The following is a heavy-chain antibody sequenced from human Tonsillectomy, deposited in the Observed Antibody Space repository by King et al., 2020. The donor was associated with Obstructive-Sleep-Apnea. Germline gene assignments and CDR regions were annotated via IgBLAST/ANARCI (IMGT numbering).Heavy chain of an antibody. CDR3: AKCYYGWGSKPADY. V-gene: IGHV3-23*04. Sequence: QLVQSGGGLVQPGGSLRLSCAASGFTFSSYAMSWVRQAPGKGLEWVSGTSGSGGSTYYADSVKGRFTISRDNSKNTLYLQMNSLRAEDTAVYYCAKCYYGWGSKPADYWGQGTLVTVSS. J-gene: IGHJ4*02. CDR2: TSGSGGST. CDR1: GFTFSSYA. D-gene: IGHD3-10*01.